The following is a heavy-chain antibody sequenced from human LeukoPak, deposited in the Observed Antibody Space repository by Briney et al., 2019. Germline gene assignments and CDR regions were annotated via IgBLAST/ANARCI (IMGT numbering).Heavy chain of an antibody. CDR3: ARHPSGYSYGRD. J-gene: IGHJ4*02. D-gene: IGHD5-18*01. Sequence: PSETPSLTCTVSGGSISSYYWSWIRQPPGKGLEWIGYIYYSGSTNYNPSLKSRVTISVDTSKNQFSLKLSSVTAADTAVYYCARHPSGYSYGRDWGQGTLVTVSS. CDR2: IYYSGST. V-gene: IGHV4-59*08. CDR1: GGSISSYY.